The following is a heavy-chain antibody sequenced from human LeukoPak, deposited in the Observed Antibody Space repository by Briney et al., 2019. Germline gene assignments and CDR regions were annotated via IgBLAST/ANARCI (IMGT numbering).Heavy chain of an antibody. Sequence: SQTLSLTCAVSGGSISSGGYSWSWIRQPPGKGLEWIGYIYHSGSTYYNPSLKSRVTISVDRSKNQFSLKLSSVTAADTAVYYCARVIFEGYSYGXXXFDPWGQGTLVTVSS. D-gene: IGHD5-18*01. CDR1: GGSISSGGYS. V-gene: IGHV4-30-2*01. CDR3: ARVIFEGYSYGXXXFDP. CDR2: IYHSGST. J-gene: IGHJ5*02.